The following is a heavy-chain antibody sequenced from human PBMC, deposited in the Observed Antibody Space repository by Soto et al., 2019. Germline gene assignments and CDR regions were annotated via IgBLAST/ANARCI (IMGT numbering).Heavy chain of an antibody. D-gene: IGHD3-10*01. CDR2: IGVSGDTT. V-gene: IGHV3-23*01. Sequence: EVQLLECGGGLVQPGGSLRLSCSAFGFTFRSYAMSWVRQAPGKGLEWVSAIGVSGDTTYYAASVRGGFTISRDNSKNTLYLQMGSLGAEEAAVYYCAKVRRFGELRSLYWGQGTLVTVSS. CDR3: AKVRRFGELRSLY. J-gene: IGHJ4*02. CDR1: GFTFRSYA.